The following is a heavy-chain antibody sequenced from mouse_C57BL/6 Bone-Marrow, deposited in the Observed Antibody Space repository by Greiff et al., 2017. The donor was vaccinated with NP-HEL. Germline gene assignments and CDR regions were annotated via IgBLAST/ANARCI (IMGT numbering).Heavy chain of an antibody. D-gene: IGHD3-3*01. CDR1: GYTFTEYT. J-gene: IGHJ3*01. CDR3: ARHERDLAWFAY. CDR2: FYPGSGSI. Sequence: VQGVESGAELVKPGASVKLSCKASGYTFTEYTIHWVKQRSGQGLEWIGWFYPGSGSIKYNEKFKDKATLTADKSSSTVYMELSRLTSEDSAVYVCARHERDLAWFAYWGQGTLVTVSA. V-gene: IGHV1-62-2*01.